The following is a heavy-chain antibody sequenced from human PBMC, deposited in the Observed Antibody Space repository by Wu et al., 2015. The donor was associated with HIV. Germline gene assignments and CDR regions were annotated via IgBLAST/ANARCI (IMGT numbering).Heavy chain of an antibody. CDR1: GYAFSSYY. D-gene: IGHD2-21*01. CDR3: TTGGESDILPTYYMDV. CDR2: INPSSAYA. J-gene: IGHJ6*03. Sequence: QVQLVQSGAEVKKPGASVNISCKASGYAFSSYYIYWVRQAPGQGLEWMGIINPSSAYATYAQKFQGRITMTRDTSTSTVYMELISLSSEDTAVYYCTTGGESDILPTYYMDVWGKGTTVTVSS. V-gene: IGHV1-46*03.